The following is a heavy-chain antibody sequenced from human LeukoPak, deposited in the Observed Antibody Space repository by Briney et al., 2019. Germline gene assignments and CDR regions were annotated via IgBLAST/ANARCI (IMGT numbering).Heavy chain of an antibody. Sequence: GGSLRLSCVASGFTFTSDAMNWVRQAPGKGLEWVSSTVSRGTTQYADSVKGRFTVSRDTSKNTLYLQMNSLRANDTAVYYCAKCSTSAYTSGWCNWIDPWGQGTLVTVSS. V-gene: IGHV3-23*01. CDR3: AKCSTSAYTSGWCNWIDP. CDR2: TVSRGTT. D-gene: IGHD6-19*01. CDR1: GFTFTSDA. J-gene: IGHJ5*02.